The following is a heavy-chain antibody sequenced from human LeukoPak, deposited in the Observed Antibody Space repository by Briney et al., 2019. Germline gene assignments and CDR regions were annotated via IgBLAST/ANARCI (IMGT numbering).Heavy chain of an antibody. Sequence: SETLFLTCTVSGGSISSYYWSWIRQPPGKGLEWIGYIYYSGSTNYNPSLKSRVTISVDTSKNQFSLKLSSVTAADTAVYYCARGGANLDSYGSEWGQGTLVTVSS. CDR3: ARGGANLDSYGSE. V-gene: IGHV4-59*01. J-gene: IGHJ4*02. D-gene: IGHD5-18*01. CDR2: IYYSGST. CDR1: GGSISSYY.